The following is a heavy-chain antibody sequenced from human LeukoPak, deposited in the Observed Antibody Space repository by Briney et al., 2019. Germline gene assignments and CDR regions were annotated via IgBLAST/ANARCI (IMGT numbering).Heavy chain of an antibody. CDR1: GGSMSSSSYY. J-gene: IGHJ4*02. Sequence: SETLSLTCTVSGGSMSSSSYYWGWIRQPPGKGLEWIGSISYSGSTYYNPSLKSRVTISVDTSKNQFSLKLCSVTAADTAVYYCARSHYDSSGFSEYYFDYWGQGTLVTVSS. CDR2: ISYSGST. V-gene: IGHV4-39*07. D-gene: IGHD3-22*01. CDR3: ARSHYDSSGFSEYYFDY.